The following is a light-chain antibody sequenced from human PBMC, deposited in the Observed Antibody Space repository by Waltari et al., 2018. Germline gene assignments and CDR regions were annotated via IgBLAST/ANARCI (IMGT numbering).Light chain of an antibody. CDR3: QVYGGSPLYT. CDR1: QSVGSIY. CDR2: GTS. V-gene: IGKV3-20*01. J-gene: IGKJ2*01. Sequence: SVCAQSPGTLSLSPGERATLSCRASQSVGSIYFAWYQQRPSQPPRVLVYGTSSRATGIPDRFSGSRSGSDFTVTIDRLEPEDVAVYFCQVYGGSPLYTFGQGTRLEFK.